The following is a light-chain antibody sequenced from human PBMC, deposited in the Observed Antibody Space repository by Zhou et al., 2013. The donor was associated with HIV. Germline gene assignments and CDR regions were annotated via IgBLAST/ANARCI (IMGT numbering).Light chain of an antibody. CDR2: NAS. J-gene: IGKJ1*01. V-gene: IGKV3-11*01. CDR3: QQSYDTPQT. Sequence: EIVLTQSPATLSLSPGERATLSCRASQSVSNYLAWYQQKPGQAPRLLIYNASNRATGIPARFSGSGSGTDFTLTISSLQPEDFASYYCQQSYDTPQTFGLGTKVEIK. CDR1: QSVSNY.